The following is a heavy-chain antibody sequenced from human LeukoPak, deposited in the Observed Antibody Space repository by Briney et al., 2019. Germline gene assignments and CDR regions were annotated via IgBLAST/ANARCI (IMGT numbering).Heavy chain of an antibody. J-gene: IGHJ5*02. D-gene: IGHD3-16*01. CDR1: GGSIRSYY. CDR3: ARHYGP. V-gene: IGHV4-59*01. Sequence: PSETLSLTCTVSGGSIRSYYWSWIRQPPGKGLECIGYIYYSGSTNYNPSLKSRVTISVDTSKNQFSLELSSVTAADTAVYYCARHYGPWGQGTLVTVSS. CDR2: IYYSGST.